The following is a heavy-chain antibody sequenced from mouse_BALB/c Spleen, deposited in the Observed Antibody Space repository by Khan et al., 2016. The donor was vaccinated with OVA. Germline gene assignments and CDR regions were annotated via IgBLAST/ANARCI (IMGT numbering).Heavy chain of an antibody. J-gene: IGHJ2*01. D-gene: IGHD1-1*01. V-gene: IGHV3-2*02. CDR2: ISYSDST. CDR1: GYSITSNYA. Sequence: EVQLQESGHGLVKPSQSLSLTCTVTGYSITSNYAWNWIRQFPGNKLEWMGYISYSDSTSYNPSLKSRISITRDTSQNQFFLQLNSVTTEDTATYYCARGNYYGYYFDYWGLGTTLTVSS. CDR3: ARGNYYGYYFDY.